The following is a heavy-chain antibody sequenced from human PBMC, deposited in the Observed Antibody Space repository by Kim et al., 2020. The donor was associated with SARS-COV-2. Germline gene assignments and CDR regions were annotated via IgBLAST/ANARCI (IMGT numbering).Heavy chain of an antibody. V-gene: IGHV3-21*01. J-gene: IGHJ3*02. D-gene: IGHD3-3*01. CDR1: GFTFSSYS. CDR3: ARFGVWSGYPQPAFDI. CDR2: ISSSSSYI. Sequence: GGSLRLSCAASGFTFSSYSMNWVRQAPGKGLEWVSSISSSSSYIYYADSVKGRFTISRDNAKNSLYLQMNSLRAEDTAVYYCARFGVWSGYPQPAFDIWGQGTMVTVPS.